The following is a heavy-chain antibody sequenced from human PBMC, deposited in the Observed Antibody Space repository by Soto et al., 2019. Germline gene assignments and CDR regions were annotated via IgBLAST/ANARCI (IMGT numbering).Heavy chain of an antibody. CDR1: GYTFISYG. Sequence: QVRVVQSGAEVKKPGASVKVSCKASGYTFISYGISWVRQAPGQGLEWMGWISTYNDKTNHTQKLQGRVTMTTDTSTSTAYMELRSLKSDDTAVYYCARAGSIDDAFDIWGQGTMVTVSS. CDR3: ARAGSIDDAFDI. J-gene: IGHJ3*02. D-gene: IGHD6-6*01. CDR2: ISTYNDKT. V-gene: IGHV1-18*01.